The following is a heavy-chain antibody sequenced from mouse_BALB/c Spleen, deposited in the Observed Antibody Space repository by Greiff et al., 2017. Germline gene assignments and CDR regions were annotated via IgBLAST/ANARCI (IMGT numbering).Heavy chain of an antibody. V-gene: IGHV2-2*02. CDR1: GFSLTSYG. CDR2: IWSGGST. Sequence: QVQLKESGPGLVQPSQSLSITCTVSGFSLTSYGVHWVRQSPGKGLEWLGVIWSGGSTDYNAAFISRLSISKDNSKSQVFFKMNSLQANDTAIYYCASGRGRNWYFDVWGAGTTVTVSS. CDR3: ASGRGRNWYFDV. J-gene: IGHJ1*01.